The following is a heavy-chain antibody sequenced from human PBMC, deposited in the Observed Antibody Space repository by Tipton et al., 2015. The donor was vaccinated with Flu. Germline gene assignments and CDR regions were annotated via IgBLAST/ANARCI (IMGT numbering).Heavy chain of an antibody. CDR1: GFTFSLYD. V-gene: IGHV3-13*01. CDR3: ARGPLPDSNWYNGMDV. J-gene: IGHJ6*02. CDR2: IGSAGDT. Sequence: SLRLSCAASGFTFSLYDIHWVRQVTGKSLEWVSAIGSAGDTHYSDSVKGRFTTTRDNVKNSLYLQMSSLRVGDTAVYYCARGPLPDSNWYNGMDVWGQGTTVTVSS. D-gene: IGHD6-13*01.